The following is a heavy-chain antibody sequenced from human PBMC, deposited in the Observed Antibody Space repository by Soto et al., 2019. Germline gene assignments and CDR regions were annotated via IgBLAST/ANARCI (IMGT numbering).Heavy chain of an antibody. CDR1: GFTFSSYS. Sequence: EVQLVESGGGLVQPGGSLRLSCAASGFTFSSYSMDWVRPAPGKGLELVSYISSSSSTIYHADSVKARFTISRDNARNSMHLQMNSLRDEDTDVYYCASVVGGDCSGGSCVHYYFDYWGQGTLVTVSS. D-gene: IGHD2-15*01. CDR3: ASVVGGDCSGGSCVHYYFDY. V-gene: IGHV3-48*02. CDR2: ISSSSSTI. J-gene: IGHJ4*02.